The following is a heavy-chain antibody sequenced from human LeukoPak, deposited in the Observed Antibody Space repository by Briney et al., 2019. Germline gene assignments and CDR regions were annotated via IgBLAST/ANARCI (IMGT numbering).Heavy chain of an antibody. CDR1: GGSISSGGYY. CDR2: IYYSGST. D-gene: IGHD2-21*01. V-gene: IGHV4-31*03. Sequence: SETLSLTCTVSGGSISSGGYYWSWIRQHPGKGLEWIGYIYYSGSTYYNPSLKSRVTISVDTSKNQFSLKLSSVTAADTAVYYCVLCRQSLQSYYYYMDVWGKGTTVTVSS. CDR3: VLCRQSLQSYYYYMDV. J-gene: IGHJ6*03.